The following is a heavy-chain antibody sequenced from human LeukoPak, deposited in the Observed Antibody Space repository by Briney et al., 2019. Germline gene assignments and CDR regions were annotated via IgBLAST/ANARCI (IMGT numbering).Heavy chain of an antibody. D-gene: IGHD4-11*01. CDR2: INPNRGGT. CDR3: ARGGLPIYYYYIDV. CDR1: GYTFTGYY. J-gene: IGHJ6*03. V-gene: IGHV1-2*02. Sequence: ASVKVSCKASGYTFTGYYMHWVRQAPGQGLEWMGWINPNRGGTHFAQKFQGRVTMTRDTSISTAYMELRGLRSDDTAVYYCARGGLPIYYYYIDVWGKGTTVTVSS.